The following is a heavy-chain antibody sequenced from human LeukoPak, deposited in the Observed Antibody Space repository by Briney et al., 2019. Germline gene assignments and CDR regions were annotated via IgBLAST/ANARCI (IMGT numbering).Heavy chain of an antibody. J-gene: IGHJ4*02. CDR3: ARPDYDDDDSPGRHD. CDR1: GYTFTSYY. CDR2: INPSGGST. V-gene: IGHV1-46*01. D-gene: IGHD4-17*01. Sequence: ASVKVSCKASGYTFTSYYMHWVRQAPGQGLEWMGIINPSGGSTSYAQKFQGRVTMTRDTSTSTAYMELNRLTSDDTAVYYCARPDYDDDDSPGRHDWGQGTQVTVSS.